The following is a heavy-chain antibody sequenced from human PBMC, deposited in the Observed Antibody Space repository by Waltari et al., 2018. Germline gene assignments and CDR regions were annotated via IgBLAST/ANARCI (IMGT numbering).Heavy chain of an antibody. J-gene: IGHJ4*02. CDR1: GFTFSSHW. Sequence: EVQLVESGGGLVQPGGSLRLSCAASGFTFSSHWMAWVRQAAGKGLDWLANIKEDGRESDYGDSVKGRFTISRDNTKNSLYLQMNSLRVEDTAVYYCARADYGGTADYDYWGQGTQVTVSS. D-gene: IGHD4-17*01. CDR2: IKEDGRES. V-gene: IGHV3-7*04. CDR3: ARADYGGTADYDY.